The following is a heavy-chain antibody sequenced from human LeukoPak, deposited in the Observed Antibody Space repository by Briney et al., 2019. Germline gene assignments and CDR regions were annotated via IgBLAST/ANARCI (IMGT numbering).Heavy chain of an antibody. CDR2: ISGSGCST. CDR3: AKPPYDSSGYYAYFDY. Sequence: PGGSLRLSCAASGFTFSSYAMSWVRQAPGKGLEWVSAISGSGCSTYYADSVKGRFTISRDNSKNTLYLQMNSLRAEDTAVYYCAKPPYDSSGYYAYFDYWGQGTLVTVSS. V-gene: IGHV3-23*01. J-gene: IGHJ4*02. CDR1: GFTFSSYA. D-gene: IGHD3-22*01.